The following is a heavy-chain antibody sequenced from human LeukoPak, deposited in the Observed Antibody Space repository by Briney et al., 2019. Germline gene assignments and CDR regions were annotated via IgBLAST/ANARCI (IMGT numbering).Heavy chain of an antibody. J-gene: IGHJ5*02. CDR1: GGSISSYY. CDR2: IYYSGST. D-gene: IGHD3-10*01. CDR3: ARAQGVYYGSGSYYSTNWFDP. Sequence: KPSETLSLTCTVSGGSISSYYWSWIRHPPGKGLEWIGYIYYSGSTNYNPPLKSRVTISVDTSKNQFSLKLSSVTAADTAVYYCARAQGVYYGSGSYYSTNWFDPWGQGTLVTVSS. V-gene: IGHV4-59*01.